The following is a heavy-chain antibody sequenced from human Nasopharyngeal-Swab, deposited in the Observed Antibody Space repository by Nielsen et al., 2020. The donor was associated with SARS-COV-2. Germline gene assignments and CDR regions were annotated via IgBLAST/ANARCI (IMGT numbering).Heavy chain of an antibody. Sequence: GESLKISCTASGFTFGDYATSWVRQAPGKGMEWVGFIRRKASGGTTEYAASVKGRFTISRDDSKSIAYLKMNSLKTEDTAVYYCMSEAVAGTGDAFDIWGQGTMVTVSS. D-gene: IGHD6-19*01. CDR1: GFTFGDYA. CDR3: MSEAVAGTGDAFDI. CDR2: IRRKASGGTT. V-gene: IGHV3-49*04. J-gene: IGHJ3*02.